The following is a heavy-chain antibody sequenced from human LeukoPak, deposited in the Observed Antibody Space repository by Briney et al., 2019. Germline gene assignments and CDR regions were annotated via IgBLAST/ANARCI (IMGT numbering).Heavy chain of an antibody. Sequence: PGGSLRLSCAASGFTFSSYAMHWVRQAPGKGLEWVAVISYDGSNKYYADSVKGRFTISRDNSKNTLYLQMNSLRAEDTAVYYCARDLAPAYSSSWTYYFDYWGQGTLSPSPQ. V-gene: IGHV3-30-3*01. CDR3: ARDLAPAYSSSWTYYFDY. J-gene: IGHJ4*02. CDR2: ISYDGSNK. CDR1: GFTFSSYA. D-gene: IGHD6-13*01.